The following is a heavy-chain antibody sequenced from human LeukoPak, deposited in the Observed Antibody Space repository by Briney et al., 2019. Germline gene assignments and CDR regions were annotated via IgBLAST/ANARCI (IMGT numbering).Heavy chain of an antibody. Sequence: GGSLRLSCTVSGFTFRDYYMSWIRQAPGKGLEWISYITSSDGAIYYADSVKGRFTISRDYAKNSLYLQMNSLRAEDTAVYYCARVLLAVAGNTHDAFDIWGQGTMVTVSS. J-gene: IGHJ3*02. CDR3: ARVLLAVAGNTHDAFDI. D-gene: IGHD6-19*01. CDR1: GFTFRDYY. CDR2: ITSSDGAI. V-gene: IGHV3-11*04.